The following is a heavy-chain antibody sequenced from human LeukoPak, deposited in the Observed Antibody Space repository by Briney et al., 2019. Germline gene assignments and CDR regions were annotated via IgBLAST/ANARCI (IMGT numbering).Heavy chain of an antibody. Sequence: SETLSLTCTVSGGSISSSSYYWGWIRQPPGKGLEWIGSIYYSGSTYYNPSLKSRVTISVDTSKNQFSLKLSSVTAADTAVYYCARTISPYYYDSSGYHFDYWGQGTLVTVSS. D-gene: IGHD3-22*01. CDR3: ARTISPYYYDSSGYHFDY. CDR2: IYYSGST. J-gene: IGHJ4*02. V-gene: IGHV4-39*01. CDR1: GGSISSSSYY.